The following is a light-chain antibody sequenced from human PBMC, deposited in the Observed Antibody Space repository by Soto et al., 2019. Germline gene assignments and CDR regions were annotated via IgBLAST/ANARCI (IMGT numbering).Light chain of an antibody. CDR3: QQYDGWPRT. Sequence: EIVMTQSPATLSVSPGERATLSFRASQSVGINLAWYQQKPGQAPRLLIYSASTRASGIPDRFSGSGSGTEFTLTISSLQSEDFAFFYCQQYDGWPRTFGQGTKVDIK. V-gene: IGKV3-15*01. J-gene: IGKJ1*01. CDR2: SAS. CDR1: QSVGIN.